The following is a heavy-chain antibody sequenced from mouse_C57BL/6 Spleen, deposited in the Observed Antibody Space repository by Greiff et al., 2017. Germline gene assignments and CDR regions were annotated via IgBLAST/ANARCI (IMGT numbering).Heavy chain of an antibody. CDR1: GYTFTDYN. Sequence: EVQLQESGPELVKPGASVKIPCKASGYTFTDYNMDWVKQSHGQSLEWIGDINPNNGGTIYNQKFKGKATLTVDTSSSTAYMELRSLTSEDTAVYYCARGDDSSWFAYWGQGTLVTVSA. D-gene: IGHD2-4*01. CDR2: INPNNGGT. J-gene: IGHJ3*01. CDR3: ARGDDSSWFAY. V-gene: IGHV1-18*01.